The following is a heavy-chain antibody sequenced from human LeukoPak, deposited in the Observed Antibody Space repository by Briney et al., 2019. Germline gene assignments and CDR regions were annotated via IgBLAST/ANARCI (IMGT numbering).Heavy chain of an antibody. J-gene: IGHJ4*02. V-gene: IGHV4-39*07. D-gene: IGHD5-18*01. CDR3: ATGRAGYSYGPGFDY. CDR1: GGSISSSSYY. CDR2: IYYSGST. Sequence: SETLSLTCTVSGGSISSSSYYWGWIRQPPGKGLEWIGSIYYSGSTYYNPSLKSRLTISVDTSKNQFSLQLTSVTAADTAVYYCATGRAGYSYGPGFDYWGQGTLVTVSS.